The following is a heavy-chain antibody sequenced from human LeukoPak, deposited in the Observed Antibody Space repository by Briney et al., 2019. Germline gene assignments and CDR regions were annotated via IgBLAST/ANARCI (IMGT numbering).Heavy chain of an antibody. CDR1: GYSISSGYY. V-gene: IGHV4-38-2*01. CDR3: ARHPMVRGVIIKFDP. CDR2: IYHSGST. J-gene: IGHJ5*02. D-gene: IGHD3-10*01. Sequence: KPSETRSLTCAVSGYSISSGYYWGWIRQPPGKGLEWIGSIYHSGSTYYNPSLKSRVTISVDTSKNQFSLKLSSVTAADTAVYYCARHPMVRGVIIKFDPWGQGTLVTVSS.